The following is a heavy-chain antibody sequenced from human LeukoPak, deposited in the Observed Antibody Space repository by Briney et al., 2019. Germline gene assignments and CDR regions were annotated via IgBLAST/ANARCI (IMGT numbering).Heavy chain of an antibody. J-gene: IGHJ4*02. D-gene: IGHD2-2*01. CDR3: AREESTSWVDD. Sequence: SETLSLTCTVSGGSISSSYWSWIRQPPGKGLEWIGYIFYSGSTNYNPSLKSRVTISLNTSKNQFSLNLRSVTAADTAVYYCAREESTSWVDDWGQGTLVTVSS. CDR1: GGSISSSY. CDR2: IFYSGST. V-gene: IGHV4-59*01.